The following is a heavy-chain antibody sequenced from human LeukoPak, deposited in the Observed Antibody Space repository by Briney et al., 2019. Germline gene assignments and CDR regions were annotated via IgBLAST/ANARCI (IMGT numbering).Heavy chain of an antibody. CDR3: ARQNHDIGTNWFDP. V-gene: IGHV4-39*01. CDR2: IYDTGST. J-gene: IGHJ5*02. CDR1: GDSIRSVHYY. D-gene: IGHD3-9*01. Sequence: ASETLSLTCGVSGDSIRSVHYYWGWIRQPPGRGLEWIGSIYDTGSTYYNPSLKSRVTIFVDTSKNQFSLRLTSVTAADTAMYYCARQNHDIGTNWFDPWGQGTLVTVSS.